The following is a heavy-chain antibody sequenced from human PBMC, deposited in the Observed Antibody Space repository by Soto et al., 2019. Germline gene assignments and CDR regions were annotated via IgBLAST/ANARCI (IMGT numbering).Heavy chain of an antibody. V-gene: IGHV4-39*01. D-gene: IGHD2-15*01. CDR3: ARHDVAGGNPYYYYGMDV. J-gene: IGHJ6*02. CDR2: IYYSGST. CDR1: GGSISSSSYY. Sequence: QLQLQESGPGLVKPSETLSLTCTVSGGSISSSSYYWGWIRQPPGKGLEWIGSIYYSGSTYYNPSLKRRATISVDTSKNQFSLKLSSVTAADTAVYYWARHDVAGGNPYYYYGMDVWGQGTTVTVSS.